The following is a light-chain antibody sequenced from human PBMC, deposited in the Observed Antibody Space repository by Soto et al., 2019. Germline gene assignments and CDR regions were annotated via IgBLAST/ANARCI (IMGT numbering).Light chain of an antibody. V-gene: IGKV4-1*01. CDR2: WAS. Sequence: DIVMTQSPDSLAVSLGERATINCKSSQSVLYSSNNKNYLAWYQQKPGQPPKLLIYWASTRESGVPGRFSGSGFGTDFTLNISSLQAEDVAVYYCQQYYSTPITCGQGTRLEIK. J-gene: IGKJ5*01. CDR1: QSVLYSSNNKNY. CDR3: QQYYSTPIT.